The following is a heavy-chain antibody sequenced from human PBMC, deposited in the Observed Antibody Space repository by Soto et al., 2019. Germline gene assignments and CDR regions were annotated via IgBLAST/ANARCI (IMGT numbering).Heavy chain of an antibody. Sequence: ASVKVSCKSSGYTFTSYSIHWVRQAPGQRLECMGWINAGDGNTKYSQKFQGRVTITRDTSASTAYMELSSLRSEDTAVYYCARDRSRGGVLRFLEWLPAGGAYYYGMDVWGQGTTVTVSS. CDR3: ARDRSRGGVLRFLEWLPAGGAYYYGMDV. J-gene: IGHJ6*02. CDR1: GYTFTSYS. D-gene: IGHD3-3*01. V-gene: IGHV1-3*01. CDR2: INAGDGNT.